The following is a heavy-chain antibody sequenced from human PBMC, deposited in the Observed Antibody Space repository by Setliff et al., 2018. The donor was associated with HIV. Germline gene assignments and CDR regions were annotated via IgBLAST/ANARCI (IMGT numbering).Heavy chain of an antibody. V-gene: IGHV5-51*01. CDR3: ARLPYYVSGGVFDH. J-gene: IGHJ4*02. D-gene: IGHD3-10*01. CDR1: GFNFLAHW. Sequence: GESLKISCQCSGFNFLAHWIGWVRQVPERGLEWMGIVYPGDSDTRYNPSFEGQVTVSADKTITTAYLQLTSLKASDTAMYFCARLPYYVSGGVFDHWGKGTLVTVSS. CDR2: VYPGDSDT.